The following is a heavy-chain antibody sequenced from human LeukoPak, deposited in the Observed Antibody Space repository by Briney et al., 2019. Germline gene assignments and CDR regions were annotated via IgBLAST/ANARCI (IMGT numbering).Heavy chain of an antibody. J-gene: IGHJ3*02. D-gene: IGHD4-17*01. CDR3: ARQDYGDYLLAFDI. CDR1: GYSISSGYS. V-gene: IGHV4-38-2*02. Sequence: PSETLSLTCTVSGYSISSGYSWGWIRQPPGKGLEWIGSIYHSGSTYYNPSLKSRVTISVDTSKNPFSLKLSSVTAADTAVYYCARQDYGDYLLAFDIWGQGTMVTVSS. CDR2: IYHSGST.